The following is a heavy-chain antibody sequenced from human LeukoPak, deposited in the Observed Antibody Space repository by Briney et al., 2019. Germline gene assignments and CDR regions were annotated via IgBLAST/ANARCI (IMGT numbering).Heavy chain of an antibody. V-gene: IGHV4-59*01. CDR2: IYYSGST. CDR3: ARVVWPYYYYYMDV. Sequence: PSETLSLTCTVSGGSISSYYWSWIRQPPGKGLEWIGYIYYSGSTNYNPSLKSRVTISVDTSKNQFSLKPSSVTAADTAVYYCARVVWPYYYYYMDVWGKGTTVTVSS. CDR1: GGSISSYY. J-gene: IGHJ6*03. D-gene: IGHD3-16*01.